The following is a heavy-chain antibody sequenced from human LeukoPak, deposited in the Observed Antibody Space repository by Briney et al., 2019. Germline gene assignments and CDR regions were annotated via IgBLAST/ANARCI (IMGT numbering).Heavy chain of an antibody. D-gene: IGHD3-10*01. V-gene: IGHV3-30*18. CDR3: AKLSITMVRGAPQDY. Sequence: GGSLRLSCAASGFTFSSYGMYWVRQAPGKGLEWVAVISYDGSNKYYADSVKGRFTISRDNSKNTLYLQMNSPRAEDTAVYYCAKLSITMVRGAPQDYWGQGTLVTVSS. J-gene: IGHJ4*02. CDR2: ISYDGSNK. CDR1: GFTFSSYG.